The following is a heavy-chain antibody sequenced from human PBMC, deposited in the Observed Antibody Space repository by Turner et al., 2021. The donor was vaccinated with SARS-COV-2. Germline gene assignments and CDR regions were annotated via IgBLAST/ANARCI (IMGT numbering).Heavy chain of an antibody. V-gene: IGHV4-39*01. J-gene: IGHJ6*03. Sequence: QLQLLESGPGLVKPSETLSLTCSVSGVSISSSSYYWGWIRQPPGKGPEWIGSVYYRGNTYYNPSLESRVTISVDTSNNQFSLKLNSVTAADTAVYYCARVKSTVTTYYYYYMDVWGKGTTVTVSS. D-gene: IGHD4-4*01. CDR2: VYYRGNT. CDR3: ARVKSTVTTYYYYYMDV. CDR1: GVSISSSSYY.